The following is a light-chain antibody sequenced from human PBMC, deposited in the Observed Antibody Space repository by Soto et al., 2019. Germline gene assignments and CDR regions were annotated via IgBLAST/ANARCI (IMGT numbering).Light chain of an antibody. CDR2: GAS. J-gene: IGKJ1*01. CDR3: QQRSNWPRT. CDR1: QSVSNNY. Sequence: EIVLTQSPGTLALSPRERATLSCRASQSVSNNYLAWYQQKPGQAPRLLIYGASNRATGIPDRFSGSGSGTDFTLTISSLEPEDFAVYYCQQRSNWPRTFGQGTKVDI. V-gene: IGKV3-11*01.